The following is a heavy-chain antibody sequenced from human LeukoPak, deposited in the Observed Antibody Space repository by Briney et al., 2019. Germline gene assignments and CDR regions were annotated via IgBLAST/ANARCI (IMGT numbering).Heavy chain of an antibody. J-gene: IGHJ5*02. V-gene: IGHV3-7*01. CDR2: IDQFSSQM. Sequence: GGSLRLSCAASEFPFSDYWMSWVRLAPGKGLEWVANIDQFSSQMYYMDSVRGRFTISRDNAKNSLYLQMNNLRVDDTAVYYCVGNPKNRFDPWGQGTLVTVSS. CDR1: EFPFSDYW. CDR3: VGNPKNRFDP. D-gene: IGHD4-23*01.